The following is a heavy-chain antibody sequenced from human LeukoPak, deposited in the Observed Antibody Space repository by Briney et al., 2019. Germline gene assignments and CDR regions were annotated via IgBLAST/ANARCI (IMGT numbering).Heavy chain of an antibody. D-gene: IGHD5-24*01. Sequence: PGGSLRLSCAASGFTFSSYSMHWVRQAPGKGLESVSAISSTGHNTYYADSVKGRFTISRDNSKNTLYLQMGSLRVEDRAVYYCAREERGDLDVWGQGTAVAVTS. CDR2: ISSTGHNT. CDR1: GFTFSSYS. V-gene: IGHV3-64*02. J-gene: IGHJ6*02. CDR3: AREERGDLDV.